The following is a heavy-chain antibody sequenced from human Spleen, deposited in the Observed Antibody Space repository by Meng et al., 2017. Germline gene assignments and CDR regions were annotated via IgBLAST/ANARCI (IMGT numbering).Heavy chain of an antibody. V-gene: IGHV4-34*01. Sequence: QVQLHQWGAGLLKPSETLSLTCAFYGGSFSGYYWSWIRQPPGKGLEWIGEINHSGSTNYNPSLKSRVTISVDTSKNQFSLKLSSVTAADTAVYYCARDLWELRYKAPFDPWGQGILVTVSS. CDR1: GGSFSGYY. CDR2: INHSGST. CDR3: ARDLWELRYKAPFDP. D-gene: IGHD3-16*01. J-gene: IGHJ5*02.